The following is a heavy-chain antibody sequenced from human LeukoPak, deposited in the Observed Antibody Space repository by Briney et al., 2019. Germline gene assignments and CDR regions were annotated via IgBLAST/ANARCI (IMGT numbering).Heavy chain of an antibody. D-gene: IGHD2-15*01. CDR1: GGSISSYY. CDR2: IYYSGST. V-gene: IGHV4-59*01. CDR3: ARGRCSGGSCHFDY. Sequence: SETLSLTCTVSGGSISSYYWSWIRQPPGKGLEWIGYIYYSGSTNYNPPLKSRVTISVDTSKNQFSLKLSSVTAADTAVYYCARGRCSGGSCHFDYWGQGTLVTVSS. J-gene: IGHJ4*02.